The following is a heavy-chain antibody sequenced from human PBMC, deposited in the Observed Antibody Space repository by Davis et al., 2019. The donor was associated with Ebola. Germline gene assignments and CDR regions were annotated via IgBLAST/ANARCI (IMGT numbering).Heavy chain of an antibody. V-gene: IGHV4-34*01. D-gene: IGHD3-10*01. CDR2: INYSGST. J-gene: IGHJ6*02. Sequence: MPSEPLSPPFPPLGGPFIGFSWTWIRQLPGKGLEWFGEINYSGSTNYNPSLKSRVTISVDTSKNKFSLKLSSVTAADTAVYYCARGGGFGGYGMDVWGQGTTVTVSS. CDR3: ARGGGFGGYGMDV. CDR1: GGPFIGFS.